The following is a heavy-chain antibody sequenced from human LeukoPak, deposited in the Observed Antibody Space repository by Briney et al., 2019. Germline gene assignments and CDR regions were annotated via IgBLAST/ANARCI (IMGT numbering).Heavy chain of an antibody. CDR2: INPNSGGT. CDR1: GYTFTGYY. CDR3: ARGGQYYYDSSGYPKAEYFQH. Sequence: GASVKVSCKASGYTFTGYYMHWVRQAPGQGLEWMGWINPNSGGTNYAQKFQGRVTMTRDTPISTAYMELSRLRSDDTAVYYCARGGQYYYDSSGYPKAEYFQHWGQGTLVTVSS. V-gene: IGHV1-2*02. D-gene: IGHD3-22*01. J-gene: IGHJ1*01.